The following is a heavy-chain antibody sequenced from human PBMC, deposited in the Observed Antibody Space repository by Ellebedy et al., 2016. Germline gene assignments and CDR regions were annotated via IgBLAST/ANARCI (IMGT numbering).Heavy chain of an antibody. V-gene: IGHV1-2*02. Sequence: ASVKVSCXASGYTFTGYYMHWVRQAPGQGLEWMGWINPNSGGTNYAQKFQGRVTMTRDTSISTAYMELSRLRSDDTAVYYCARGDIVVVPAAREYYYYYMDVWGKGTTVTVSS. CDR3: ARGDIVVVPAAREYYYYYMDV. CDR2: INPNSGGT. J-gene: IGHJ6*03. CDR1: GYTFTGYY. D-gene: IGHD2-2*01.